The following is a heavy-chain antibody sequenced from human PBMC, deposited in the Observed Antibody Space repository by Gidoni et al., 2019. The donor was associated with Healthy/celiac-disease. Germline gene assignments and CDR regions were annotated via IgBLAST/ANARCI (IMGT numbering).Heavy chain of an antibody. CDR1: GFPFSRYW. V-gene: IGHV3-74*01. J-gene: IGHJ6*02. CDR2: INSDGSST. Sequence: VPPVGSGGGLVRPGWSLRLSCSASGFPFSRYWMHWVRQAPGKGLVWVSRINSDGSSTSYADSVKGRFTISRDNAKNTLYLQMNSLRDEDTAVYYCARGGSGYPVHYYYGMDVWGQGTTVTVSS. CDR3: ARGGSGYPVHYYYGMDV. D-gene: IGHD3-22*01.